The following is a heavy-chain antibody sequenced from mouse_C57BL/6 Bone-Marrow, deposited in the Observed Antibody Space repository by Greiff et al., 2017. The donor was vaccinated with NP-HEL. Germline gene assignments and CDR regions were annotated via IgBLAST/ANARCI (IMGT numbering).Heavy chain of an antibody. CDR3: ARVGLGYAMDY. CDR2: INPYNGGT. D-gene: IGHD4-1*01. J-gene: IGHJ4*01. Sequence: EVKLVESGPVLVKPGASVKMSCKASGYTFTDYYMNWVKQSHGKSLEWIGVINPYNGGTSYNQKFKGKATLTVAKSSSTAYMELNSLTSEDSAVYYCARVGLGYAMDYWDQGTSVTVTS. CDR1: GYTFTDYY. V-gene: IGHV1-19*01.